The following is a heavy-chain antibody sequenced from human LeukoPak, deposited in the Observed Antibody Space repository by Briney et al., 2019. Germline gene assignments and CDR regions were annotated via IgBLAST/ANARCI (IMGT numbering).Heavy chain of an antibody. CDR3: ARGGRLPFDY. D-gene: IGHD6-25*01. J-gene: IGHJ4*02. Sequence: GGSLILSCAASGFTFSSYAMSWVRQAPGKGLEWVSGILDSGYSTYYANSVKGRFTISRDNAKNTLYLQMNSLRAEDTAVYYCARGGRLPFDYWGQGTLVTVSS. CDR1: GFTFSSYA. V-gene: IGHV3-23*01. CDR2: ILDSGYST.